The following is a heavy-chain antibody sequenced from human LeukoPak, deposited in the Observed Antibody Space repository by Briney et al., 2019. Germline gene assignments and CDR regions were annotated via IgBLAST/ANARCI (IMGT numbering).Heavy chain of an antibody. CDR1: GGSFSGYY. V-gene: IGHV4-34*01. D-gene: IGHD6-13*01. Sequence: NASETLSLTCAVYGGSFSGYYWSWIRQPPGKGLEWIGEINHSGSTNYNPSLKSRVTISVDTSKNQFSLKLSSVTAADTAVYYCARAQSRIAAAGPWAFDIWGQGTMVTVSS. CDR2: INHSGST. J-gene: IGHJ3*02. CDR3: ARAQSRIAAAGPWAFDI.